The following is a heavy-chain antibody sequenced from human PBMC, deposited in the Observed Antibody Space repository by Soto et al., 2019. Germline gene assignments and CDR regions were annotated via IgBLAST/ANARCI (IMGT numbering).Heavy chain of an antibody. J-gene: IGHJ4*02. CDR3: MQTTGWPGFDF. V-gene: IGHV4-59*02. CDR1: GVSVRRFY. Sequence: QVQLQESGPGLVKPSETLSLTCTVSGVSVRRFYYSWVRQSPGRGLEWIGNIYNGRTTNYNPSLTGRPATFVDTFKIQLSVSLTSMTAAYTAIYYCMQTTGWPGFDFWGQRIPVTVSS. D-gene: IGHD1-1*01. CDR2: IYNGRTT.